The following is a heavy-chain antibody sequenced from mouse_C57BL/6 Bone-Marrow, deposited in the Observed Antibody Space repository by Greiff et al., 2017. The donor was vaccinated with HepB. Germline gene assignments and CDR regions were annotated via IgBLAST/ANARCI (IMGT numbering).Heavy chain of an antibody. J-gene: IGHJ4*01. V-gene: IGHV1-4*01. Sequence: VQLQESGAELARPGASVKMSCKASGYTFTSYTMHWVKQRPGQGLEWIGYINPSSGYTKYNQKFKDKATLTADKSSSTAYMQLSSLTSEDSAVYYCARSITTVPPYAMDYWGQGTSVTVAS. CDR2: INPSSGYT. CDR1: GYTFTSYT. D-gene: IGHD1-1*01. CDR3: ARSITTVPPYAMDY.